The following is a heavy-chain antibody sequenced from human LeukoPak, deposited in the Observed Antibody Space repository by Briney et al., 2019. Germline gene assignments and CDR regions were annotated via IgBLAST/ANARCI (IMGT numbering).Heavy chain of an antibody. J-gene: IGHJ4*02. Sequence: SETLSLTCTVSGYSISSGYYWGWIRQPPGKGLEWIGSIYHSESTYYNPSLKSRVTISVDTSKNQFSLKLSSVTAADTAVYYCARVIDYYDSSGYYHNLYYFDYWGQGTLVTISS. CDR1: GYSISSGYY. V-gene: IGHV4-38-2*02. CDR2: IYHSEST. D-gene: IGHD3-22*01. CDR3: ARVIDYYDSSGYYHNLYYFDY.